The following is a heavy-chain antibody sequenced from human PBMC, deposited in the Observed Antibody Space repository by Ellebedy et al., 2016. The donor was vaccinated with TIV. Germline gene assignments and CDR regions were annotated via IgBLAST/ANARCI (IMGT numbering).Heavy chain of an antibody. CDR3: ARENYDILTGGIDC. Sequence: MPSETLSLTCTVSGGSISTYYWSWIRQPPGKRLEWIGHIYYSGNTNFSPSLKSRVTISVDTSKNQFSLKLNSVTAADTAVYYCARENYDILTGGIDCWGQGTPVTVSS. CDR1: GGSISTYY. D-gene: IGHD3-9*01. V-gene: IGHV4-59*01. CDR2: IYYSGNT. J-gene: IGHJ4*02.